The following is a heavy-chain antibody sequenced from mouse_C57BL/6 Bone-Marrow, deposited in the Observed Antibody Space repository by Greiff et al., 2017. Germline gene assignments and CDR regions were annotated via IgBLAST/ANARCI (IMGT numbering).Heavy chain of an antibody. CDR1: GYTFTDYE. Sequence: QVQLQQSGAELVRPGASVTLSCKASGYTFTDYEMHWVKQTPVHGLEWIGAIDPETGGTAYNQKFKGKAILTADKSASTAYMELRSLTSEDSAVYYCTGDGLDYWGQGTTLTVSS. CDR3: TGDGLDY. J-gene: IGHJ2*01. CDR2: IDPETGGT. V-gene: IGHV1-15*01. D-gene: IGHD1-1*01.